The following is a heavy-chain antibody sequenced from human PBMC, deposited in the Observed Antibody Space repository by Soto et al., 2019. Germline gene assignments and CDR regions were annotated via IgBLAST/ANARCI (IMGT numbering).Heavy chain of an antibody. CDR2: IATDGHTA. V-gene: IGHV3-33*08. CDR1: GFAFSTYA. J-gene: IGHJ4*02. CDR3: ANVYYDSSGYYPFGY. Sequence: GGSLRLSCAASGFAFSTYAMHWLRLAPGRGLEWVAVIATDGHTAYYADSVKGRFVISRDNSKTTLYLQMNSLRAEDTAVYYCANVYYDSSGYYPFGYCGQGTLVTVST. D-gene: IGHD3-22*01.